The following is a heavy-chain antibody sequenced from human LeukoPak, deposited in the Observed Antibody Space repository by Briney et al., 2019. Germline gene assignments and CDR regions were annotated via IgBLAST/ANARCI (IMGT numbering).Heavy chain of an antibody. CDR3: AREGGYDILTGYYPPYYYYGMDV. Sequence: SETLSLTCTVSGGSISSSDFYWSWIRQPAGKGLEWIGRIYTSGSTNYNPSLKSRVTMSVDTSENQFSLKLSSVTAADTAVYYCAREGGYDILTGYYPPYYYYGMDVWGQGTTVTVSS. CDR2: IYTSGST. V-gene: IGHV4-61*02. D-gene: IGHD3-9*01. CDR1: GGSISSSDFY. J-gene: IGHJ6*02.